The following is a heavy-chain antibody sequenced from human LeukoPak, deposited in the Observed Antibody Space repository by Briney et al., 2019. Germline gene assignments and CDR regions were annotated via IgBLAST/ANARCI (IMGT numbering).Heavy chain of an antibody. V-gene: IGHV3-21*01. CDR3: ASLTAAASTGAFDI. D-gene: IGHD6-13*01. J-gene: IGHJ3*02. CDR2: ISSSRSYI. CDR1: GFTFSSYS. Sequence: GGSLRLSCAASGFTFSSYSMNWVRQAPGKGLEWVSSISSSRSYIYYADSVKGRFTISRDNAKNSLYLQMNSLRAEDTAVYYCASLTAAASTGAFDIWGQGTMVTVSS.